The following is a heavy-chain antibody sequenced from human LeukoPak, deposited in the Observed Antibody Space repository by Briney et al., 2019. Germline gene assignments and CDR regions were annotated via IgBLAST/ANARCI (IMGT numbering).Heavy chain of an antibody. Sequence: QPGRSLRLSCAGSRFTFSDFGMHWGRQAPGKGLEWVAVIWHDGTKRHYAESVKGRFAISRDDSRNTLYLQMNSLRAEDTAVYYCAKEGSSGWALRKYYFDYWGQGTLVTVSS. CDR2: IWHDGTKR. CDR1: RFTFSDFG. CDR3: AKEGSSGWALRKYYFDY. D-gene: IGHD6-19*01. V-gene: IGHV3-33*06. J-gene: IGHJ4*02.